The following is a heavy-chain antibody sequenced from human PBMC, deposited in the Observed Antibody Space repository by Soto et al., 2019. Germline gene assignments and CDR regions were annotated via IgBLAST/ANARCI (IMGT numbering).Heavy chain of an antibody. CDR3: ARRRYGDC. D-gene: IGHD1-1*01. Sequence: QVHLVQSGAEVKKPGASVKVSCQGSGYAFTTYGITWVRQAPGQGLEWMGWISAHNGNTNYAQKLQGRVTVTRDTSTSTAYMELRSLRYDDAAVYYCARRRYGDCWGQGALVTVYS. CDR1: GYAFTTYG. J-gene: IGHJ4*02. CDR2: ISAHNGNT. V-gene: IGHV1-18*01.